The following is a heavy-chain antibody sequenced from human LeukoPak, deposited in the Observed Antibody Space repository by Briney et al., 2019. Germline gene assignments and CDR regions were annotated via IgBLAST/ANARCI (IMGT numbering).Heavy chain of an antibody. J-gene: IGHJ6*02. V-gene: IGHV1-2*02. CDR1: GYTFTSYG. CDR2: IDPNSGGT. Sequence: GASVKVSCKASGYTFTSYGISWVRQAPGQGLEWMGWIDPNSGGTYYAQNLQGTVTMTRDTSITTASMELSRLRSDDTAVYYCARETPHYYNAMDVWGQGTTVTVSS. CDR3: ARETPHYYNAMDV. D-gene: IGHD3-10*01.